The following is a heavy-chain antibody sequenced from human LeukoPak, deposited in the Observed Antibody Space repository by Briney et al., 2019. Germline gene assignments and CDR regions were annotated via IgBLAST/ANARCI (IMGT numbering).Heavy chain of an antibody. CDR2: ISSSSSYT. CDR3: ARGTAPSADY. Sequence: GGSLRLSCAASGFTLIDYYVSWIRQAPGKGLEWVAYISSSSSYTNYADSVKGRFTISRDNAKNSVHLQMNSLRAEDAAVYYCARGTAPSADYWGQGTLVTVSS. J-gene: IGHJ4*02. D-gene: IGHD2-21*02. V-gene: IGHV3-11*05. CDR1: GFTLIDYY.